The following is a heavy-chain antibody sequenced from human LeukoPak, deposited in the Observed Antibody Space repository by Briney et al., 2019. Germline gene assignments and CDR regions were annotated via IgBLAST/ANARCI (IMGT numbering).Heavy chain of an antibody. J-gene: IGHJ4*02. CDR1: GFTLSSYA. CDR3: ARDRQDFFDY. V-gene: IGHV3-30*04. Sequence: GGSLRLSCAASGFTLSSYAMHWVRQAPGKGLEWVAVISYDGSNKYYADSVKGRFTISRDNSKNTLYLQMNSLRAEDTAVYYCARDRQDFFDYWGQGTLVTVSS. D-gene: IGHD3-3*01. CDR2: ISYDGSNK.